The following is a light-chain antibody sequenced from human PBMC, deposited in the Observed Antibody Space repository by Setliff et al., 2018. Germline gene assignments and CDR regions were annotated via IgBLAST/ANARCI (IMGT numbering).Light chain of an antibody. CDR3: CSYAGSTTYVV. Sequence: QSALAQPASVSGSPGQSITISCTGTSSDVGSYDLVSWYQQHPGKAPKLMIYEVSKRPSGVSNRFSGSKSGNTASLTISGLQAEDAADYYCCSYAGSTTYVVFGGGTKGTVL. J-gene: IGLJ2*01. CDR1: SSDVGSYDL. CDR2: EVS. V-gene: IGLV2-23*02.